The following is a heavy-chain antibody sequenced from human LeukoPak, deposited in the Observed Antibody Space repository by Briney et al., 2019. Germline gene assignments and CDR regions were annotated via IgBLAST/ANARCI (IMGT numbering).Heavy chain of an antibody. D-gene: IGHD1-26*01. CDR3: ARGRYSGSYLLDY. Sequence: SGGSLRLSCAASGFTFSSYSMSWVRQATGKGLKWVSSISSSSTYRYYAASVKGRFTISRDNAKNSLYLQMNSLRAEDTALYYCARGRYSGSYLLDYWGQGTLVTVSS. V-gene: IGHV3-21*01. J-gene: IGHJ4*02. CDR2: ISSSSTYR. CDR1: GFTFSSYS.